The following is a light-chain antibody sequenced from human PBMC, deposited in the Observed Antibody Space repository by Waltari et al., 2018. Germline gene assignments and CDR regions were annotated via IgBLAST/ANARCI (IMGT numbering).Light chain of an antibody. J-gene: IGLJ7*01. V-gene: IGLV1-51*02. CDR3: GTWDSSLSGAV. CDR2: EDS. CDR1: SSNIGNNY. Sequence: QSVLTQPPSVSAAPGQRVTISCSGGSSNIGNNYVSWYRQFPGTAPKLLIYEDSGRPSAIPGRFAGSKSGTSATLDITGLQAGDEADHYCGTWDSSLSGAVFGGGTHLTVL.